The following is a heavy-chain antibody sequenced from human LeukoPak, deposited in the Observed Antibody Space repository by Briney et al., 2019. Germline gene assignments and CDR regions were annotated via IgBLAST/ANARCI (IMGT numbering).Heavy chain of an antibody. V-gene: IGHV1-24*01. Sequence: ASAKVSCKVSGYTLTELSMHWVRQAPGRGLEWMGGFDPEDGETIYTQKFQGRVTMTEDTSTDTAYMELSSLRSEDTAVYYCATSLGPREYYGMDVWGQGTTVTVSS. CDR3: ATSLGPREYYGMDV. J-gene: IGHJ6*02. CDR1: GYTLTELS. CDR2: FDPEDGET.